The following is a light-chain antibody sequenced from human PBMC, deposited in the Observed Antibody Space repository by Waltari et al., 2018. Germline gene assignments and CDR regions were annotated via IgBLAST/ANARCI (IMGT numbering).Light chain of an antibody. CDR3: QQYNIYSPQA. Sequence: DIQMTQSPSTLSASVGDRVTTTCRASQTFDNYLAWYQQKPGEAPKVMIYDASTLETGVPSRFSGSGFGTDFSLTISSLQPDDFATYWCQQYNIYSPQAFGQGTKVEVK. CDR1: QTFDNY. V-gene: IGKV1-5*01. J-gene: IGKJ1*01. CDR2: DAS.